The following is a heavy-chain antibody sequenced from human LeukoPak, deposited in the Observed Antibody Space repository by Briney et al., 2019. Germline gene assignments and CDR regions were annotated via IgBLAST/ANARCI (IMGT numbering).Heavy chain of an antibody. J-gene: IGHJ4*02. Sequence: GASVKVSCKASGYTFTNYYIHWVRQAPGQGLEWMGIMNPSDNNTRYAQSFQGRVTMTRDTSTSTVYMELSSLRSEDTAVYYCARGPHSRSWPDIPRDYWGQGTLVTVSS. CDR3: ARGPHSRSWPDIPRDY. CDR1: GYTFTNYY. V-gene: IGHV1-46*01. D-gene: IGHD1-26*01. CDR2: MNPSDNNT.